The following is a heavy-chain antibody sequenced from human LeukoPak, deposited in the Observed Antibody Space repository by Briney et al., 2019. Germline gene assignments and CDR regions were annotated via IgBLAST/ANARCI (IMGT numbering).Heavy chain of an antibody. Sequence: PGGSLRLSCAASGSTFSDYYMSWIRQAPGKGLEWVSYISSSGSTIYYADSVKGRFTISRDNAKNSLYLQMNSLRAEDTAVYYCARDAVAAAGTFDYWGQGTLVTVSS. CDR3: ARDAVAAAGTFDY. D-gene: IGHD6-13*01. J-gene: IGHJ4*02. V-gene: IGHV3-11*01. CDR2: ISSSGSTI. CDR1: GSTFSDYY.